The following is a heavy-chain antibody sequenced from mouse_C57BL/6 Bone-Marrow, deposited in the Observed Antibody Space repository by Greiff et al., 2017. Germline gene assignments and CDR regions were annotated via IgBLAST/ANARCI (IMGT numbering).Heavy chain of an antibody. J-gene: IGHJ1*03. V-gene: IGHV5-9-1*02. CDR1: GFTFSSYA. CDR3: TREGDYYGSSYGDFDV. D-gene: IGHD1-1*01. Sequence: EVQLVESGEGLVKPGGSLKLSCAASGFTFSSYAMSWVRQTPEKRLEWVAYISSGGDYIYYADTVKGRFTISRDNARNTLYLQMSSLKSEDTAMYYCTREGDYYGSSYGDFDVWGTGTTVTVSS. CDR2: ISSGGDYI.